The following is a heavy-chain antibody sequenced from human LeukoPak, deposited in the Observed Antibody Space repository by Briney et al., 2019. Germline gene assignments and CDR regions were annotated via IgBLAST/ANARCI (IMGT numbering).Heavy chain of an antibody. J-gene: IGHJ4*02. Sequence: PGGSLRLSCAASGFTFSSYSMNWVRQAPGKGLEWVSSISSSSSYIYYADSVKGRFTISRDNAKNSLYLQMNSLRAEDTAVYYCARGGSSSVGVLGYWGQGTLVTVSS. V-gene: IGHV3-21*01. CDR2: ISSSSSYI. CDR1: GFTFSSYS. D-gene: IGHD6-13*01. CDR3: ARGGSSSVGVLGY.